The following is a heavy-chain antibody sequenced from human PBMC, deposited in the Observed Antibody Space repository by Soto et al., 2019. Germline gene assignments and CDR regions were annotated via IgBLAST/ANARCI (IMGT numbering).Heavy chain of an antibody. CDR2: IWSDGSNK. Sequence: GSLRLSCAASRFTSSSYDKHWVRQAPGKGLEGVAVIWSDGSNKYYADSVKARFTISRDNSKNTLYLQMNSLRAEDTAVYYCARDNYNCSDRTMVRGAMYLHGMDVWGQVTTVTVSS. J-gene: IGHJ6*02. V-gene: IGHV3-33*01. D-gene: IGHD3-10*01. CDR1: RFTSSSYD. CDR3: ARDNYNCSDRTMVRGAMYLHGMDV.